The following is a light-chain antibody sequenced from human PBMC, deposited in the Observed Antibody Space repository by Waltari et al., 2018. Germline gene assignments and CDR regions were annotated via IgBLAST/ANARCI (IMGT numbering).Light chain of an antibody. CDR2: VHT. J-gene: IGLJ1*01. Sequence: QSVLTQPPSVSGAPGQRVTISCTGSSSNIGANYDVHWYQQLPGTAPKLLSPVHTNRHAGAPGRFSGSKSGTSASLAITGLQAEEEADYYCQSYDSSLNAYVFGPGTTVTVL. CDR1: SSNIGANYD. CDR3: QSYDSSLNAYV. V-gene: IGLV1-40*01.